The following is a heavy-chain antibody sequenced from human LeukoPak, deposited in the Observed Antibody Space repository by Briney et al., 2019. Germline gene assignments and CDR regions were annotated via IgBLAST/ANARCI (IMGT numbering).Heavy chain of an antibody. CDR1: GYTFTTYG. V-gene: IGHV1-18*01. D-gene: IGHD1-1*01. CDR3: ARDKNWKPDY. J-gene: IGHJ4*02. Sequence: ASVRVSCKASGYTFTTYGFSWVRQAPGQGLEWMGWISAYNGNTNYAQRLQGRVTMTTDTSTSTVYMELRSLRSDDTAVYYCARDKNWKPDYWGQGTLVTVSS. CDR2: ISAYNGNT.